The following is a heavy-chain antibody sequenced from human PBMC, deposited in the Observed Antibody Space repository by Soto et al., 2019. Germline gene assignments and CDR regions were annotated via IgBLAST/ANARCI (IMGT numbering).Heavy chain of an antibody. Sequence: GSLRLSCAASGFTFSGFSMNWVRQAPGKGLEWVSSVTSSPSSMFYADSVKGRFTISRDDAKDSLFLQMNSLRADDTAVYYCAREADFASSGYVLDYWGLGTLVTVSS. CDR2: VTSSPSSM. CDR3: AREADFASSGYVLDY. J-gene: IGHJ4*02. CDR1: GFTFSGFS. V-gene: IGHV3-21*01. D-gene: IGHD3-22*01.